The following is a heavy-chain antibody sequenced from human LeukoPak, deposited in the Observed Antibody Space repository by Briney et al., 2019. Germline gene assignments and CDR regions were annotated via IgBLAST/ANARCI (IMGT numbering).Heavy chain of an antibody. J-gene: IGHJ4*02. Sequence: SVKVSCKASGGTFSSYAISWVRQAPGQGLEWMGGIIPIFGTANYAQKFQGRVTITADESTSTAYMEPSSLRSEDTAVYYCAREGMATTSGALDYWGQGTLVTVSS. V-gene: IGHV1-69*13. CDR1: GGTFSSYA. CDR3: AREGMATTSGALDY. D-gene: IGHD5-24*01. CDR2: IIPIFGTA.